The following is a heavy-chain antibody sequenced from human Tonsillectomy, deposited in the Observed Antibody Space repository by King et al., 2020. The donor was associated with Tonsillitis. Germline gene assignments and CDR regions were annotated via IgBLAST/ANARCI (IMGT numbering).Heavy chain of an antibody. J-gene: IGHJ3*02. Sequence: VQLVESGGGLVQPGGSLRLSCAASGFTFSNNWMVLVRQAPGKGLEWVANIRGDGGVKHFVDFVKGRFTISRDNSKKSLFLQMNSLRAEDTAVYYCARDRNYYDNSGYYDAFDIWGQGTMVTVSS. CDR1: GFTFSNNW. CDR3: ARDRNYYDNSGYYDAFDI. V-gene: IGHV3-7*04. D-gene: IGHD3-22*01. CDR2: IRGDGGVK.